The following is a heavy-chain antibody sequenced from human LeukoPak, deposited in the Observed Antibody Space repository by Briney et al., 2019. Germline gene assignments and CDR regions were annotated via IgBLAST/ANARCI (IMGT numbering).Heavy chain of an antibody. CDR2: IKQDGSEK. D-gene: IGHD5-24*01. J-gene: IGHJ5*02. V-gene: IGHV3-7*01. CDR1: GFTFSSYW. CDR3: ARGSRWLQGPPFDP. Sequence: PGGSLRLSCAASGFTFSSYWMSWVRQAPGKGLEWVANIKQDGSEKYYVDSVKGRFTISRGNATNSLYLQMNSLRAEDTAVYYCARGSRWLQGPPFDPWGQGTLVTVSS.